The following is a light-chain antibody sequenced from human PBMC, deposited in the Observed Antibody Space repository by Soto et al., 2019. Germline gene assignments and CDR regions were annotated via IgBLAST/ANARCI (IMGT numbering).Light chain of an antibody. J-gene: IGLJ1*01. CDR2: EVT. CDR3: CSYAGGTYV. V-gene: IGLV2-23*02. CDR1: SSDVGSYNL. Sequence: QPVLAQRAARSGSPGQSITISCTRTSSDVGSYNLVSWYQQHPGKAPKLMIYEVTQRPSGVSDRFSGSKSGNTASLTISGLQAEDEADYYCCSYAGGTYVFGTGTKVTVL.